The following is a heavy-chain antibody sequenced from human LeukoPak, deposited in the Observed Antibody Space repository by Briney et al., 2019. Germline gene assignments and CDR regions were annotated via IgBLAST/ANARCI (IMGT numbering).Heavy chain of an antibody. CDR2: IYYSGST. CDR1: GGSISSYY. CDR3: ARGHRFGEFPFDY. Sequence: AETLSLTCTVSGGSISSYYWSWIRQHPGKGLECIGYIYYSGSTNYNPSLKSRVTISVDTSKNQFSLKLSSVTAADTAVYYCARGHRFGEFPFDYWGQGTLVTVSS. J-gene: IGHJ4*02. V-gene: IGHV4-59*01. D-gene: IGHD3-10*01.